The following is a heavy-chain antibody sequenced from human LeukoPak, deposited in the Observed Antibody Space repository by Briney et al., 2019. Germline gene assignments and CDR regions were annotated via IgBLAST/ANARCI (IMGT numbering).Heavy chain of an antibody. CDR3: ARASDFWSGYYTNLAFDY. CDR1: GGTYSSYA. J-gene: IGHJ4*02. Sequence: SVKVSCKASGGTYSSYAISWVRQAPGQGLEWMGGIIPIFGTANYAQKFQGRVTITADESTSTAYMELSSLRSEDTAVYYCARASDFWSGYYTNLAFDYWGQGTLVTVSS. D-gene: IGHD3-3*01. V-gene: IGHV1-69*13. CDR2: IIPIFGTA.